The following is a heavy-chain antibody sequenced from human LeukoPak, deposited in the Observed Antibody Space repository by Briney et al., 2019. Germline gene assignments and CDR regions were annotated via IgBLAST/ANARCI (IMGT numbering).Heavy chain of an antibody. V-gene: IGHV1-8*01. CDR3: ARGLDCSSTSCSSWFDP. Sequence: ASVKVSCKASGYTFTSYDINWVRQATGQGLEWMGWMNPNSGNTGYAQKFQGRVTMTRNTSISTAYMELSSLRSEDTAVYYCARGLDCSSTSCSSWFDPWGQGTLVTVSS. CDR2: MNPNSGNT. CDR1: GYTFTSYD. D-gene: IGHD2-2*01. J-gene: IGHJ5*02.